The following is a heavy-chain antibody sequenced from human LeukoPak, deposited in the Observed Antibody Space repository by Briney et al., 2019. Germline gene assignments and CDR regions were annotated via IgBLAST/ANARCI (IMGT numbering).Heavy chain of an antibody. CDR1: GGSLSSYY. J-gene: IGHJ6*03. D-gene: IGHD2-2*01. CDR3: ARVLGYCSSTSCYGAYYYYYMDV. CDR2: IYYSGST. Sequence: SETLSLTCTVSGGSLSSYYWSWIRQPPAKGLEWIGYIYYSGSTNYNPSLKSRVTISVDTSKNQFSLKLSSVTAADTAVYYCARVLGYCSSTSCYGAYYYYYMDVWGKGTTVTVSS. V-gene: IGHV4-59*01.